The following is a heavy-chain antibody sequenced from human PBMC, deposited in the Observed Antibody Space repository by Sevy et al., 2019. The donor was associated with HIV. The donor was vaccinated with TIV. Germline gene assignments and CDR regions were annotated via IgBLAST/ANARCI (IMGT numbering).Heavy chain of an antibody. D-gene: IGHD1-7*01. J-gene: IGHJ4*02. Sequence: GGSLRLSCSGSGISFFNTWMSWVRQAPGKGLEWVGRVKTETDGGTREYSAFVKGTFIISRDDSKDTIYLQMKSLQTEDTAVYFCTAEGWGFFVSGTRFLLPFFDSWGPGTLVTVSS. CDR1: GISFFNTW. CDR2: VKTETDGGTR. CDR3: TAEGWGFFVSGTRFLLPFFDS. V-gene: IGHV3-15*01.